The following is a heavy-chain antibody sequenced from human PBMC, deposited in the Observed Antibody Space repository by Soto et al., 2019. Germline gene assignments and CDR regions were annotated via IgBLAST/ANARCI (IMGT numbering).Heavy chain of an antibody. CDR1: GFTFSSYW. CDR2: INNDRSST. Sequence: EVQLVESGGGLVQPGGSLIVSCAASGFTFSSYWMHWVRQAPGKGLVWVSRINNDRSSTSYAESVKGRFTISRDNAKSTLYLEMSSLRAGDTAVYYCARDPLIGDTDYGLDVWGQGPTVTVS. V-gene: IGHV3-74*01. D-gene: IGHD2-21*01. CDR3: ARDPLIGDTDYGLDV. J-gene: IGHJ6*02.